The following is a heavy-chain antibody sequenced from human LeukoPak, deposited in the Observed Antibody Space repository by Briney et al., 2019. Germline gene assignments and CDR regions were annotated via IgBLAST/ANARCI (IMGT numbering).Heavy chain of an antibody. CDR3: ASQRYNWNYDYYYYYYMDV. D-gene: IGHD1-7*01. V-gene: IGHV1-69*13. J-gene: IGHJ6*03. CDR2: IIPIFGTA. Sequence: ASVKVSCKASGGTFSSYAISWVRQAPGQGLEWMGGIIPIFGTANYAQKFQGRVTITADESTSTAYMELSSLRSEDTAVYYCASQRYNWNYDYYYYYYMDVWGKGTTVTVSS. CDR1: GGTFSSYA.